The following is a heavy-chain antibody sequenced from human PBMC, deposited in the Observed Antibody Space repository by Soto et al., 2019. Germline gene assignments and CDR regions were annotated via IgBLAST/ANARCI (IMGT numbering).Heavy chain of an antibody. V-gene: IGHV4-39*01. J-gene: IGHJ4*02. Sequence: SETLCLTCSVSSASLSSSTYYWSWIRQPPGRGPEWIGSIYYSGNTYYKPSLKSRVSISIDTSRNQFSLKLTSVTAADTGVYYCASSXPFHYWGPGILVTVS. CDR2: IYYSGNT. CDR3: ASSXPFHY. CDR1: SASLSSSTYY.